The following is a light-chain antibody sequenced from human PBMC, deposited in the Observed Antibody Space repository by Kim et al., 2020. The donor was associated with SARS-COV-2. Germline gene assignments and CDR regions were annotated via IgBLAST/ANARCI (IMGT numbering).Light chain of an antibody. J-gene: IGLJ2*01. CDR1: SGHSSYP. CDR3: QTWGTGFRV. CDR2: VNSDGSH. Sequence: QLVLTQSPSASASLGASVKLSCTLSSGHSSYPIAWHQQQPEKGPRYLMKVNSDGSHSKRDGIPDRFSGSSFGAERYLTISSLQSEDEADYYCQTWGTGFRVFGGGTQLTVL. V-gene: IGLV4-69*02.